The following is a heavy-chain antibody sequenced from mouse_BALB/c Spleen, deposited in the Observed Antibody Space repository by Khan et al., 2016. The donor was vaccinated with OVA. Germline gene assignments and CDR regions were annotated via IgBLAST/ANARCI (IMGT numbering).Heavy chain of an antibody. V-gene: IGHV1S56*01. D-gene: IGHD2-10*02. CDR1: GYTFTSYY. CDR2: IYPGNVNA. CDR3: ARSGYGSFAY. J-gene: IGHJ3*01. Sequence: QVQLQQPGPDLVKPGSSVRISCKASGYTFTSYYIHWVKQRPGQGLEWIGWIYPGNVNAEYNERFKGKATLTVDTSSSTAYMQLSSQTSEDSAVYFCARSGYGSFAYWGQGTLVTVSA.